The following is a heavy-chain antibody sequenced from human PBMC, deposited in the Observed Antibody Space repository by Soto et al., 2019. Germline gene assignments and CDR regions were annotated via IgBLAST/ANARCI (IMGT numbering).Heavy chain of an antibody. CDR2: IYYSGST. CDR3: ARQTPFYYNRSGTTY. V-gene: IGHV4-39*01. J-gene: IGHJ4*02. D-gene: IGHD3-22*01. Sequence: SETLSLTCTVSGGSISSSSYYWGWIRQPPGKGLEWIGSIYYSGSTYSNPSLKSRVTISVDTSKNQFSLKLSSVTAADTAVYYGARQTPFYYNRSGTTYWGQETLVTVSS. CDR1: GGSISSSSYY.